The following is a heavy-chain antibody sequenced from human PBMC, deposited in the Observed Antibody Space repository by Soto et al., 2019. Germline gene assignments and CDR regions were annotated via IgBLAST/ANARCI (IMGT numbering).Heavy chain of an antibody. D-gene: IGHD5-12*01. J-gene: IGHJ6*02. CDR2: IIPIPGIA. CDR1: GGTFSSYT. CDR3: ARPGCSGYDGGSTMDF. Sequence: QVQLVQSGAEVKKPGSSVKVSCKASGGTFSSYTISWVRQAPGQGLEWMGRIIPIPGIANYAQKFQGRVMITADKSTGTAYMELRSLRSAYAAVYYCARPGCSGYDGGSTMDFWGQGTKVTVSS. V-gene: IGHV1-69*02.